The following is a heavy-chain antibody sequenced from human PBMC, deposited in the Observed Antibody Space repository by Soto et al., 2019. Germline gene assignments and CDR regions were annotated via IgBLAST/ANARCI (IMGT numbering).Heavy chain of an antibody. CDR1: GFTFSSYG. Sequence: GGSLRLSCAASGFTFSSYGMHWVRQAPGKGLEWVAVISYDGSNKYYADSVKGRFTISRDNSKNTLYLQMNSLRAEDTAVYYCAKASSVAGPFDYWGQGTLVTVSS. CDR3: AKASSVAGPFDY. J-gene: IGHJ4*02. D-gene: IGHD6-19*01. CDR2: ISYDGSNK. V-gene: IGHV3-30*18.